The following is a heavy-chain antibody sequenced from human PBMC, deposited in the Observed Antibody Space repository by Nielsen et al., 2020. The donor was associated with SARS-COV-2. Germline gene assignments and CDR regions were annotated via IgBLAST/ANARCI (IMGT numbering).Heavy chain of an antibody. D-gene: IGHD1-26*01. CDR1: GFTFTAYW. V-gene: IGHV3-74*01. J-gene: IGHJ3*01. CDR2: INFDGTGT. CDR3: ARDGVVGSTNTFDV. Sequence: GESLKISCTASGFTFTAYWMHWVRQDPGKGLTWVSHINFDGTGTSYADSVKGRFTISRDNAKNTVYLQMNSLRAEDTAVYYCARDGVVGSTNTFDVWGQGTVVTVSS.